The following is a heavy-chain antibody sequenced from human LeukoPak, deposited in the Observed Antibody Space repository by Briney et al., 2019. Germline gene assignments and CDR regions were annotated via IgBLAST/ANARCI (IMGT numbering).Heavy chain of an antibody. Sequence: GRSLRLSCAGSAFMFENSAIHWVRQLPGKGLEWVSGIGWRTNNIDYADSVKGRFNISRDNAKNSVHLQMNSLRAEDTAVYYCANGGIVVVPAAIGRGFDIWGQGTMVTVSS. CDR3: ANGGIVVVPAAIGRGFDI. J-gene: IGHJ3*02. D-gene: IGHD2-2*01. CDR1: AFMFENSA. V-gene: IGHV3-9*01. CDR2: IGWRTNNI.